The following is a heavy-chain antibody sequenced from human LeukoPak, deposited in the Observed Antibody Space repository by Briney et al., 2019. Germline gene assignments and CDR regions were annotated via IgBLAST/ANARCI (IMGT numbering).Heavy chain of an antibody. Sequence: SETLSLTCTVSGGSISSYYWSWIRQPPGKGLEWLGYIYYSGSTNYNPSLKSRVTISVDTSKNQFSLKLSSVTAADTAVYYCARDRGYSYGYGYFDYWGQGTLVTVSS. CDR1: GGSISSYY. V-gene: IGHV4-59*01. D-gene: IGHD5-18*01. CDR3: ARDRGYSYGYGYFDY. CDR2: IYYSGST. J-gene: IGHJ4*02.